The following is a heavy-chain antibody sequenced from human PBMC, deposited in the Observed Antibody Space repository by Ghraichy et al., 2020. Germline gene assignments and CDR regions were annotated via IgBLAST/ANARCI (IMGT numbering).Heavy chain of an antibody. J-gene: IGHJ4*02. Sequence: GSLRLSCAASGFTVSSMYMSWVRQAPGKGLEWVSVIYSGGSIYYADSVKGRFTISRDNAKNTLYLQMNSLRAEDTAVYYCARGLTFGSSRSFDFWGQGTLVTVSS. CDR1: GFTVSSMY. V-gene: IGHV3-53*01. CDR2: IYSGGSI. D-gene: IGHD3-16*01. CDR3: ARGLTFGSSRSFDF.